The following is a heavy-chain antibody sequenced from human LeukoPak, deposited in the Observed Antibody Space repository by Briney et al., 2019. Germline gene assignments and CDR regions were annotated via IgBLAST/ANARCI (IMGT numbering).Heavy chain of an antibody. Sequence: GGSLRLSCAASGFTFSSYSMNWVRQAPGKGLEWVSYISSSSSTIYYADSVKGRFTISRDNAKNSLYLQMNSLRAEDTAVYYCARALGAVAARGAFDIWGQGTMVTVSS. D-gene: IGHD6-19*01. V-gene: IGHV3-48*04. CDR3: ARALGAVAARGAFDI. CDR1: GFTFSSYS. CDR2: ISSSSSTI. J-gene: IGHJ3*02.